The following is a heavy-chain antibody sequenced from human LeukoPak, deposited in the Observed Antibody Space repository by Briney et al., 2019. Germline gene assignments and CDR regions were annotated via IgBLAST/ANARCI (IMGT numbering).Heavy chain of an antibody. CDR2: ISSSGSTI. Sequence: GGSLRLSCAASGFTFSSYSMNWIRQAPGKGLEWVSYISSSGSTIYYADSVKGRFTISRDNAKNSLYLQMNSLRAEDTAVYYCARGGRWDHHRFDYWGQGTLVTVSS. CDR1: GFTFSSYS. V-gene: IGHV3-48*04. J-gene: IGHJ4*02. CDR3: ARGGRWDHHRFDY. D-gene: IGHD4-23*01.